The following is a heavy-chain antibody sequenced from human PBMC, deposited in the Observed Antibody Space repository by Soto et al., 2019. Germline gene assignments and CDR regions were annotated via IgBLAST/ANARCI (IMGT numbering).Heavy chain of an antibody. CDR3: ARVRSYGSGSFYYYYGMDV. D-gene: IGHD3-10*01. CDR2: INPSGGST. Sequence: ASVKVSCKASGYTFTSYYMHWVRQAPGQGLEWMGIINPSGGSTSYAQKFQGRVTMTRDTSTSTVYMELSSLRSEDTAVYYCARVRSYGSGSFYYYYGMDVWGQGTTVTVSS. J-gene: IGHJ6*02. CDR1: GYTFTSYY. V-gene: IGHV1-46*01.